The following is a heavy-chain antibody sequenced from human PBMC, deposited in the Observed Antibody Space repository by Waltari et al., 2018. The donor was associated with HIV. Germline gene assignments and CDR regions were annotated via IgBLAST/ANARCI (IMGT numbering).Heavy chain of an antibody. CDR2: ISPGDSDT. J-gene: IGHJ6*02. CDR1: GYSFTSYW. CDR3: ARRCRYCSGGSYGMDV. Sequence: EVQLVQSGAEVKKPGESLKISCKGSGYSFTSYWIGWVRQLPGKGLEWRGIISPGDSDTRYIPSFQRQDTISADPSISTAYLQWSSLKASDTAMYYCARRCRYCSGGSYGMDVWGQGTTVTVSS. V-gene: IGHV5-51*03. D-gene: IGHD2-15*01.